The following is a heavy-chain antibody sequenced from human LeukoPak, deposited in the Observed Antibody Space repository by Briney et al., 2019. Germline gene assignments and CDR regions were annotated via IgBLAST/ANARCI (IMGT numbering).Heavy chain of an antibody. CDR3: ARGGNSGSYFLLD. V-gene: IGHV4-59*01. J-gene: IGHJ4*02. CDR1: GGSISGYY. Sequence: SETLSLTCTVSGGSISGYYWSWLRQPPGKGLEWIGYIHYSGSTNYNPSLKSRVTISVATSKNQFSLKLSSVTTADTAVYYCARGGNSGSYFLLDWGQGTLVTVTS. CDR2: IHYSGST. D-gene: IGHD1-26*01.